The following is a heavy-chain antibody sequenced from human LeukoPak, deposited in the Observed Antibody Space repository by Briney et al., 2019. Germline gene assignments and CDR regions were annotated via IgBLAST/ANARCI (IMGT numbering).Heavy chain of an antibody. V-gene: IGHV3-30-3*01. D-gene: IGHD3-22*01. CDR2: ISYDGSNK. CDR1: GFTFSSYA. CDR3: AKDSSGYYVSAFDI. J-gene: IGHJ3*02. Sequence: GGSLRLSCAASGFTFSSYAMHWVRQAPGKGLEWVAVISYDGSNKYYADSVKGRFTISRDNSKNTLYLQMNSLRAEDTAVYYCAKDSSGYYVSAFDIWGQGTMVTVSS.